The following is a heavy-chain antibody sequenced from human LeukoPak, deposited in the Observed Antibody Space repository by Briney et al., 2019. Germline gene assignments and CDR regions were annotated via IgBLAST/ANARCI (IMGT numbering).Heavy chain of an antibody. D-gene: IGHD6-13*01. CDR2: IFGTGVSR. CDR1: GFTFSSHA. CDR3: ARDLPYSSSWYEQGNFDY. Sequence: GGSLRLSCAASGFTFSSHAMSWVRQAPGKGLEWVSSIFGTGVSRDYADSVKGRFTVSRDNSNNTVYLQMNSLRAEDTAVYYCARDLPYSSSWYEQGNFDYWGQGNLVTVSS. J-gene: IGHJ4*02. V-gene: IGHV3-23*01.